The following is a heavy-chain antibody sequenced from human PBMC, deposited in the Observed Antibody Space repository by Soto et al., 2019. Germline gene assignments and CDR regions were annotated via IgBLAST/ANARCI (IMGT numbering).Heavy chain of an antibody. Sequence: PGGSLRLSCAASGFTVSSTYMSWVRQAPGKGLEWVSIIFSSGESFYADSVKGRFTISRDNAKNSVSLQMNSLRAEDTAVYYCAREYTAWPLAYGLDVWGQGTTVTVSS. CDR2: IFSSGES. CDR3: AREYTAWPLAYGLDV. D-gene: IGHD2-2*02. J-gene: IGHJ6*02. V-gene: IGHV3-53*01. CDR1: GFTVSSTY.